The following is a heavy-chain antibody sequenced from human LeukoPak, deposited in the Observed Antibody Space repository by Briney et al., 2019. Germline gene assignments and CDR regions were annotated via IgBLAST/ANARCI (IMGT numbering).Heavy chain of an antibody. CDR1: GASISSYF. Sequence: SETLSLTCTVSGASISSYFWSWIRQPAGKGLEWIGRIYTSGSSTYNPSLKSRVTISLDKSKNQFSLELSSVTAADTAVYYCARDLRHAEFDYWGQGTLVTVSS. CDR3: ARDLRHAEFDY. J-gene: IGHJ4*02. CDR2: IYTSGSS. V-gene: IGHV4-4*07.